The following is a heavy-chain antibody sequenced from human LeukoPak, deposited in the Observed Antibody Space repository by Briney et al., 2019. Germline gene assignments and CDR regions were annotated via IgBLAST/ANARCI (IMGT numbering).Heavy chain of an antibody. CDR2: INHSGST. CDR3: ARDPHYDSSGYYRGY. D-gene: IGHD3-22*01. CDR1: GGSFSGYY. V-gene: IGHV4-34*01. Sequence: SETLSLTCAVYGGSFSGYYWSWIRQPPGKGLEWIGEINHSGSTNYNPPLKSRVTISVDTSKNQFSLKLSSVTAADTAVYYCARDPHYDSSGYYRGYWGQGTLVTVSS. J-gene: IGHJ4*02.